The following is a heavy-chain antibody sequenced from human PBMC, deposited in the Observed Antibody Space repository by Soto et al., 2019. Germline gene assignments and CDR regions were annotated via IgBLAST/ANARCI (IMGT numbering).Heavy chain of an antibody. Sequence: ASVKVSCKASGYTFTSYGIIWVRQAPGQGLEWMGWISAYNSNTNYAQKLQGRVTMTTDTSTSTAYMELRSLRSDDTAVYYCARDRDSSGYYHYGMDVWGQGTTVTVSS. CDR1: GYTFTSYG. J-gene: IGHJ6*02. D-gene: IGHD3-22*01. CDR3: ARDRDSSGYYHYGMDV. CDR2: ISAYNSNT. V-gene: IGHV1-18*01.